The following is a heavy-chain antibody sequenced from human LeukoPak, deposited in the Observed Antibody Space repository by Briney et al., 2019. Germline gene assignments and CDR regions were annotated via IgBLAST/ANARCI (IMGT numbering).Heavy chain of an antibody. V-gene: IGHV3-7*03. D-gene: IGHD7-27*01. CDR3: ARKLGDWYFDL. CDR2: IKQDGSVK. CDR1: GFAFSSYE. Sequence: GGSLRLSCVASGFAFSSYEMSWVRQAPGKGLECVATIKQDGSVKNYGDSVQGRFTISRDNAKNSLYLQMNSLSAEDTALYYCARKLGDWYFDLWGRGTLVTVSS. J-gene: IGHJ2*01.